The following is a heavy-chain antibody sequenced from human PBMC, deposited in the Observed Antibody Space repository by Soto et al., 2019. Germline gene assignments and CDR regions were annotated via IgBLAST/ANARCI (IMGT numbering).Heavy chain of an antibody. V-gene: IGHV3-20*04. Sequence: PGGPLRLSCAASGFTFDDYGMSWVRQAPGKGLEWVSGINWNGGSTGYADSVKGRFTVSRDNTQNSLFLLMNSLRAEDTAVYYCARDKDWAFDYWGQGTLVTVSS. CDR2: INWNGGST. D-gene: IGHD3-9*01. CDR1: GFTFDDYG. CDR3: ARDKDWAFDY. J-gene: IGHJ4*02.